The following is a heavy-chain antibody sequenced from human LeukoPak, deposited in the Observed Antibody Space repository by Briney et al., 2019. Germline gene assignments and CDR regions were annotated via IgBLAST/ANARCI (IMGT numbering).Heavy chain of an antibody. V-gene: IGHV1-69*13. J-gene: IGHJ1*01. CDR3: ARVDSDLQYMPPAEYFQH. D-gene: IGHD2-2*01. Sequence: SVKVSCKASGGTFSSYAISWVRQAPGRGLEWMGGIIPIFGTANYAQKFQGRVTITADESTSTAYMELSSLRSEDTAVYYCARVDSDLQYMPPAEYFQHWGQGTLVTVSS. CDR1: GGTFSSYA. CDR2: IIPIFGTA.